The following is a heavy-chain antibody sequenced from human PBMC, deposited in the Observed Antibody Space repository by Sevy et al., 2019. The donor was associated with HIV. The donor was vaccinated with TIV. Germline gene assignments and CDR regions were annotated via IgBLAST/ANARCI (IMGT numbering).Heavy chain of an antibody. CDR3: AKAGDVVVPAARVLYYYYMDV. D-gene: IGHD2-2*01. Sequence: LSLTCAASGFTFSSYAMSWVRQAPGKGLEWVSAISGSGGSTYYADSVKGRFTISRDNSKNTLYLQMNSLRAEDTAVYYCAKAGDVVVPAARVLYYYYMDVWGKGTTVTVSS. J-gene: IGHJ6*03. CDR2: ISGSGGST. CDR1: GFTFSSYA. V-gene: IGHV3-23*01.